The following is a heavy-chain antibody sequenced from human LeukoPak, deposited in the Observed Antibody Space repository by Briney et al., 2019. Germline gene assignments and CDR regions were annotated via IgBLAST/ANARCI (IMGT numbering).Heavy chain of an antibody. Sequence: GASVKVSCKASGYTFSNYDINWMRQATGQGLEWMAWMSSTNGDTGYAQKFQGRVTLTRDTSMSTAYMELTSLTSEDTAVYFCARQWNWNQGGPFDIWGQGTLVTVSS. D-gene: IGHD1-1*01. V-gene: IGHV1-8*03. CDR1: GYTFSNYD. J-gene: IGHJ3*02. CDR3: ARQWNWNQGGPFDI. CDR2: MSSTNGDT.